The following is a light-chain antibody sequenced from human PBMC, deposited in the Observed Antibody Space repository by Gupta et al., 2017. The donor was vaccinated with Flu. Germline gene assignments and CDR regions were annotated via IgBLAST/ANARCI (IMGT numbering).Light chain of an antibody. Sequence: ELVLTQSRATLSLSPGERAALSCRASQSVSSYLAWYQQKPGQAPRLLIYDASTRATGIPARFSGSGSGTDFTLTIRRLEPEDFAVYYCRQRSNWPWTFGQGTKVEIK. V-gene: IGKV3-11*01. J-gene: IGKJ1*01. CDR2: DAS. CDR1: QSVSSY. CDR3: RQRSNWPWT.